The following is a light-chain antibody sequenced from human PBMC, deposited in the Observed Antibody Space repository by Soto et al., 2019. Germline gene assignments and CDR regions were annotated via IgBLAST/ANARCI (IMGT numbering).Light chain of an antibody. CDR2: GAS. Sequence: DIQMTQSTSSLSPSVGARFTITFRASQNIISYLNWYQQKPGKAPKLLIYGASTLQSGVPSRFSGSGSGTDYTLTISSLQPEDFATYYCQQSYRTPTFGQGTLLEIK. V-gene: IGKV1-39*01. J-gene: IGKJ5*01. CDR3: QQSYRTPT. CDR1: QNIISY.